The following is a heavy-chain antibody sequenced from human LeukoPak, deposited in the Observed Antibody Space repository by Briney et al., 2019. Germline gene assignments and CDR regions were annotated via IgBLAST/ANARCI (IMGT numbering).Heavy chain of an antibody. Sequence: SETLSLTCAVYGGSFSGYYWSWIRQPPGKGLEWIGEFNHSGSTNYNPSLKSRVTISVDTSKNQFSLKLSSVTAADTAVYYCARGPKRDHCSSTSCYSVGFDYWGQGTLVTVSS. D-gene: IGHD2-2*01. CDR1: GGSFSGYY. CDR2: FNHSGST. V-gene: IGHV4-34*01. CDR3: ARGPKRDHCSSTSCYSVGFDY. J-gene: IGHJ4*02.